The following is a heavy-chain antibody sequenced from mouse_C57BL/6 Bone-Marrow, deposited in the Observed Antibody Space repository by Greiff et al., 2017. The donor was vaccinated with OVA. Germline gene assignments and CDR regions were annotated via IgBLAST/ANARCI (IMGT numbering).Heavy chain of an antibody. J-gene: IGHJ2*01. D-gene: IGHD2-4*01. V-gene: IGHV5-6*01. CDR1: GFTFSSYG. CDR2: ISSGGSYT. CDR3: ARQSGYYDYDGPFDY. Sequence: EVQGVESGGDLVKPGGSLKLSCAASGFTFSSYGMSWVRQTPDKRLEWVATISSGGSYTYYPDSVKGRFTISRDNAKNTLYLQMSSLKSEDTAMYYCARQSGYYDYDGPFDYWGQGTTLTVSS.